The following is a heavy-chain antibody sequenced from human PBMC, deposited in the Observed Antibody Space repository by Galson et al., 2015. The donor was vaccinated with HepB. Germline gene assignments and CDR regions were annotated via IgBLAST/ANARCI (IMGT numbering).Heavy chain of an antibody. J-gene: IGHJ6*02. CDR3: ARDAGYSNYGMDV. D-gene: IGHD5-12*01. CDR2: ISDSGST. Sequence: GGSISSYYWSWIRQPPGKGLEWIGYISDSGSTKYNSSLKSRVTISVDTSKNQFSLKLSSVTAADTAVYYCARDAGYSNYGMDVWGQGTTVTVSS. CDR1: GGSISSYY. V-gene: IGHV4-59*12.